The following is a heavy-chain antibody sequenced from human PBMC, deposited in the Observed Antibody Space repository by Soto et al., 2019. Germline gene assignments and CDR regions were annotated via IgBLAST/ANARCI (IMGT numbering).Heavy chain of an antibody. V-gene: IGHV3-21*01. CDR3: ARPYGSGSYETYFDY. J-gene: IGHJ4*02. Sequence: GASLKLSCAASGFTFSTYSMNWVRQAPGKGLEWVSSISSNSSYIYYADSVKGRFTISRDNAKNSLYLQMNSLRAEDTAVYYCARPYGSGSYETYFDYWGQGTLVTVSS. D-gene: IGHD3-10*01. CDR2: ISSNSSYI. CDR1: GFTFSTYS.